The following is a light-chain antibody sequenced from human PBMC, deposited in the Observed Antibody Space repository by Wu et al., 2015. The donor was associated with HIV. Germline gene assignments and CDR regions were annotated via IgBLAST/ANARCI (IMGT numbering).Light chain of an antibody. CDR3: QQYDNSPYT. J-gene: IGKJ2*01. CDR1: QSVNSKY. V-gene: IGKV3-20*01. CDR2: SAS. Sequence: EIVMTQSPATLSVSPGERATLSCRASQSVNSKYFAWYQQKPGQAPRLLIYSASTRATGIPDRFSGSGSGTDFTLTITRLEPDDFAVYYCQQYDNSPYTFGQGTKLEIK.